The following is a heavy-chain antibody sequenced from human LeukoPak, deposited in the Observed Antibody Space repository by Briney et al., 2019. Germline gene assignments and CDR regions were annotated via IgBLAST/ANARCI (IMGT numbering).Heavy chain of an antibody. CDR1: GFTFSSYA. J-gene: IGHJ4*02. Sequence: GGSLRLSCAASGFTFSSYAMHWVRQAPGKVLEWVAFISYDGSNRYYADSVKGRFTISRDNSKNTLYLQMNSLRAEDTAVYYCAKAGSIRFDYWGQGTLVTVSS. CDR2: ISYDGSNR. D-gene: IGHD1-26*01. V-gene: IGHV3-30*04. CDR3: AKAGSIRFDY.